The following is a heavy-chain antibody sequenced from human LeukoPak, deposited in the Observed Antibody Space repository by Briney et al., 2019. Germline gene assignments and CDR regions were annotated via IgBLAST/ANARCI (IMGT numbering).Heavy chain of an antibody. Sequence: SETLSLTCAVYGGSFSGYYWSWIRQPPGKGLEWIGEINHSGSTNYNPSLKSRVTISVDTSKNQFSLKLSSVTAADTAVYYCARGLLLWFGELRGWFDPWGQGTLVTVSS. CDR3: ARGLLLWFGELRGWFDP. D-gene: IGHD3-10*01. CDR1: GGSFSGYY. V-gene: IGHV4-34*01. CDR2: INHSGST. J-gene: IGHJ5*02.